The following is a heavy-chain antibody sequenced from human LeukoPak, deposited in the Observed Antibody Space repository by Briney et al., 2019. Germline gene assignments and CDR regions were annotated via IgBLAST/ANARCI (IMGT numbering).Heavy chain of an antibody. J-gene: IGHJ6*02. Sequence: PGGSLRLSCAASGFTFSGYAMSWVRQAPGKGLEWVSAISGSGGSTYYADSVKGRFTISRDNSKNTLYLQMNSLRAEDTAVYYCASPGGDYYDSSGYSTYYYYGMDVWGQGTTVTVSS. V-gene: IGHV3-23*01. CDR3: ASPGGDYYDSSGYSTYYYYGMDV. CDR1: GFTFSGYA. D-gene: IGHD3-22*01. CDR2: ISGSGGST.